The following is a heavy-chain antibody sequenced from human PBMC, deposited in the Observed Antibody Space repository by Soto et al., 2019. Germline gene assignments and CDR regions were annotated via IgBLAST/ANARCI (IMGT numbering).Heavy chain of an antibody. V-gene: IGHV4-31*03. Sequence: PSETLSLTCTVSGGSISSGGYYWSWIRQHPGKGLEWIGYIYYSGSTYYNPSLKSRVTISVDTSKNQFSLKLSSVTAADTAVYYCARGVLRRIGYYYYYMDVWGKGTTVTVSS. CDR1: GGSISSGGYY. CDR3: ARGVLRRIGYYYYYMDV. J-gene: IGHJ6*03. D-gene: IGHD2-15*01. CDR2: IYYSGST.